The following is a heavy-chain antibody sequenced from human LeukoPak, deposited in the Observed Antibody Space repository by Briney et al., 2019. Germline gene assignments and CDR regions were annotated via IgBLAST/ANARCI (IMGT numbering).Heavy chain of an antibody. D-gene: IGHD3-16*01. CDR2: IYYTGRT. V-gene: IGHV4-59*08. Sequence: SETLSLTCTVSGGSISNYYWSWTRQSPGKGLEWIGYIYYTGRTNYNPSLESRVTISLDTSKNEFSLKLNSVTAADTAVYYCARSLGGSAPDYFDYWGQGTLVTVSS. CDR3: ARSLGGSAPDYFDY. J-gene: IGHJ4*02. CDR1: GGSISNYY.